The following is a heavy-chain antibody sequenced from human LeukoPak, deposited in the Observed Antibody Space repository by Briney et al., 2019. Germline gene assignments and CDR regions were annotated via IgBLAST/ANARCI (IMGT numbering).Heavy chain of an antibody. CDR1: GFTFSSYG. CDR3: AKEQYSSGWYNFDY. V-gene: IGHV3-33*06. Sequence: GGSLRLSCAASGFTFSSYGMHWVRQAPGKGLEWVAVIWYDGSNKYYADSVKGRFTISTDNSKTTLYLQMNSLRAQDTAVYYCAKEQYSSGWYNFDYWGEGTPVTVSS. D-gene: IGHD6-19*01. CDR2: IWYDGSNK. J-gene: IGHJ4*02.